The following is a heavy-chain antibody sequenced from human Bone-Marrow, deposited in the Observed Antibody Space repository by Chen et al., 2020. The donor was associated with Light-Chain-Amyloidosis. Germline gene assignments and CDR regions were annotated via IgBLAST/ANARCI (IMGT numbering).Heavy chain of an antibody. Sequence: QVQLVESGGGLVKPGGSLRLSCAASGFTFSDYYMSWIRQAPGKGLEWVSYISSSGSTIYYADSVKGRFTSSRDNAKNSLYLQRNRLRAEDTAVYYCARVMTTVTTCLDYWGHGTLVTVSS. V-gene: IGHV3-11*01. CDR3: ARVMTTVTTCLDY. CDR1: GFTFSDYY. CDR2: ISSSGSTI. J-gene: IGHJ4*01. D-gene: IGHD4-17*01.